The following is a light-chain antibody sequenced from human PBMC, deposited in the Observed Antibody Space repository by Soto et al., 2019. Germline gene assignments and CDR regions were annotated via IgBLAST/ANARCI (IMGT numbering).Light chain of an antibody. CDR1: QSISSH. J-gene: IGKJ4*01. Sequence: DIQMTQSPSSLSASVGDRVTITCRASQSISSHLNWYQQKPGKAPKLLIYAASSLQSGVPSRFSGSGSGTDFTLTISSLQPDDFATYYCQQSYSTPLTSGGGTKVEIK. V-gene: IGKV1-39*01. CDR2: AAS. CDR3: QQSYSTPLT.